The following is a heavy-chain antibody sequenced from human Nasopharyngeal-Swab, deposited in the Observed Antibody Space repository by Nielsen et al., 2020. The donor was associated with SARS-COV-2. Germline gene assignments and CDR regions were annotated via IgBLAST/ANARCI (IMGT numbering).Heavy chain of an antibody. CDR2: ISYDGGKK. CDR1: GFTFSSYA. D-gene: IGHD6-13*01. CDR3: ARDQGSSWYTYYYYSGMDV. V-gene: IGHV3-30-3*01. J-gene: IGHJ6*02. Sequence: GESLKISCAASGFTFSSYAMHWVRRAPGKGLEWVAGISYDGGKKYYAGSVKGRFTISRDHSKNTLYLQMNSLRAEDTAVYYCARDQGSSWYTYYYYSGMDVWGQGTTVTVSS.